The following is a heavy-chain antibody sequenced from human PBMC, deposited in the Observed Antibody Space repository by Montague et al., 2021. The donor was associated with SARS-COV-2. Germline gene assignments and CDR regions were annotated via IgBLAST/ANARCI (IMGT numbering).Heavy chain of an antibody. V-gene: IGHV4-59*01. Sequence: SETLSLTCTVSSGSISNYYWSWIRQPPGKGLEWIGYVYSSESTNYNPSLKGRVTMSVDTSKNQFSLKLISVTAADTAVYYCARVRYTDDWTFDYWGQGTLVTVSS. CDR2: VYSSEST. CDR1: SGSISNYY. D-gene: IGHD3-16*02. J-gene: IGHJ4*02. CDR3: ARVRYTDDWTFDY.